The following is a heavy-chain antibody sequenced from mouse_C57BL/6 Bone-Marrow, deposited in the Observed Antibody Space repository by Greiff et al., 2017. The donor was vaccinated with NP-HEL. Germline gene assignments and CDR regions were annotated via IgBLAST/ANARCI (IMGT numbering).Heavy chain of an antibody. D-gene: IGHD1-1*01. CDR3: AREPYYGSSYWYFDV. CDR2: ISYSGST. Sequence: VQLQQSGPGLAKPSQTLSLTCSVTGYSITSDYWNWIRQFPGNKLEYMGYISYSGSTYYNPSLKSRISITRDTSKNQYYLQLNSVTTGDTATYYCAREPYYGSSYWYFDVGGTGTTVTVSS. V-gene: IGHV3-8*01. J-gene: IGHJ1*03. CDR1: GYSITSDY.